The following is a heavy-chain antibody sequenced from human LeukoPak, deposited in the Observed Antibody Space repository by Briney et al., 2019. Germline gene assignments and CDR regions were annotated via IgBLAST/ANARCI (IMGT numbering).Heavy chain of an antibody. CDR1: GFFFSDYG. CDR2: ISHDGSNN. CDR3: AKVRVGTAHFDY. D-gene: IGHD2-15*01. Sequence: GGSLRLSCEASGFFFSDYGMHWVRQAPGKGLEWVVVISHDGSNNNYADSVKGRFTISRDNSKNTLYLQMNSLRPEDTAVYYCAKVRVGTAHFDYWGQGTLVTVSS. J-gene: IGHJ4*02. V-gene: IGHV3-30*18.